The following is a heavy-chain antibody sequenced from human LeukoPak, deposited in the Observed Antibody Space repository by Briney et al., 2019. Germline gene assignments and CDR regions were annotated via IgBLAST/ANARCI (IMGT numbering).Heavy chain of an antibody. CDR2: INHSGST. D-gene: IGHD5-24*01. J-gene: IGHJ5*02. V-gene: IGHV4-34*01. Sequence: SETLSLTCAVYGGSFSGYYWSWLRQPPGKGLEWIGEINHSGSTNYNPSLKSRVTISVDTSKNQFSLKLSSVTAADTAVYYCASRGTVEMATITGWFDPWGQGTLVTVSS. CDR3: ASRGTVEMATITGWFDP. CDR1: GGSFSGYY.